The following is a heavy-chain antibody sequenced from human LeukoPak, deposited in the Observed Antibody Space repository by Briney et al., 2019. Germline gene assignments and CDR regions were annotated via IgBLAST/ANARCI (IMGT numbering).Heavy chain of an antibody. D-gene: IGHD4-17*01. CDR1: GYTFRNYG. V-gene: IGHV1-18*01. Sequence: ASVEVSCKAYGYTFRNYGISWVRQAPGQGLEWMGWISGYNGNTNYAQKFQGRVTMTTDTSTTTACMELRSLRSDDTAVYYCARDEVYGDYRYWGQGTVVTVSS. J-gene: IGHJ4*02. CDR2: ISGYNGNT. CDR3: ARDEVYGDYRY.